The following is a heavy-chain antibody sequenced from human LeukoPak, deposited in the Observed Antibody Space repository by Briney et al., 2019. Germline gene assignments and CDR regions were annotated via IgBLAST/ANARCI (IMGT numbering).Heavy chain of an antibody. Sequence: GRSLRLSCAASGFTFDDYAMHWVRQAPGKGLEWVSGISWNSGSIGYADSVKGRFTISRDNAKNSLYLQMNSLRAEHTALYYCAKGLCYDSSGYDSNCDYWGQGTLVTVSS. V-gene: IGHV3-9*01. CDR2: ISWNSGSI. CDR1: GFTFDDYA. CDR3: AKGLCYDSSGYDSNCDY. D-gene: IGHD3-22*01. J-gene: IGHJ4*02.